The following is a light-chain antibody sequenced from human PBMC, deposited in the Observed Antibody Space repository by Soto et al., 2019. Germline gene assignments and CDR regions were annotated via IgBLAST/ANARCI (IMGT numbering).Light chain of an antibody. J-gene: IGKJ3*01. Sequence: DIQMTQSPSSLSASVGDRVTITCRASQTFSNFLNWYQQKPGKAPKLLISGTFTLQSGVPSRFNGSGSGTDFTLTISRLQPEDFATYYCQHLNNYPPFTFGPGTKVDLE. CDR1: QTFSNF. V-gene: IGKV1-9*01. CDR2: GTF. CDR3: QHLNNYPPFT.